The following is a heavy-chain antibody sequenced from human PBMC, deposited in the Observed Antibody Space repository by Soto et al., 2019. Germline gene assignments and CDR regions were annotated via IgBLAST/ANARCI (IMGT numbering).Heavy chain of an antibody. CDR3: ARTGSGYDFWSDPTPYYMDV. CDR1: GGSISSYY. V-gene: IGHV4-59*08. CDR2: IYYSRST. J-gene: IGHJ6*03. Sequence: SETLSLTCTVSGGSISSYYWSWIRQPPGKGLEWIGYIYYSRSTNYNPSLKSRVTISVDTSKNQFSLKLSSVTAADTAVYYCARTGSGYDFWSDPTPYYMDVWGKGTTVT. D-gene: IGHD3-3*01.